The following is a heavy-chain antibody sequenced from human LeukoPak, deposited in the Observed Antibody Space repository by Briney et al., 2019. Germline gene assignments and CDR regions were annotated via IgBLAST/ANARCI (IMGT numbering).Heavy chain of an antibody. CDR1: GDSISSSNNY. J-gene: IGHJ4*02. D-gene: IGHD3-10*01. CDR2: IYYSGST. Sequence: SETLSLTCTASGDSISSSNNYWGWIRQPPGKGLEWIASIYYSGSTYYNPSLKSRVTISVDTSKNQFSLDLTSMTAADTAVYYCARKPIFYDSGRHWYYFDYWGQGTLVTVSS. CDR3: ARKPIFYDSGRHWYYFDY. V-gene: IGHV4-39*01.